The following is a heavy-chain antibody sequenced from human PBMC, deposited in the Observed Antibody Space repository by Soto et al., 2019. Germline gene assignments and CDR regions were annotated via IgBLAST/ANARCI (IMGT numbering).Heavy chain of an antibody. CDR2: INAGNGNT. D-gene: IGHD2-21*02. V-gene: IGHV1-3*01. J-gene: IGHJ4*02. CDR3: ARSIVVVTALDY. Sequence: APGQRLEWMGWINAGNGNTKYSQKFQGRVTITRDTSASTAYMELSSLRSEDTAVYYCARSIVVVTALDYWGQGTLVTVSS.